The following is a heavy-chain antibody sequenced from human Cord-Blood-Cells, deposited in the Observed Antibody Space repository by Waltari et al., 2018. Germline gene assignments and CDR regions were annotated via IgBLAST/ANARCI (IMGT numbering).Heavy chain of an antibody. CDR1: GYTFTSYA. Sequence: QVQLVQSGAEVKKPGASVKVSCKASGYTFTSYAMHWVRQAPGQRLEWMGWINAGNGNTKDSPKFQGRVTITRDTSASTAYMELSSLRSEDTAVYYCARPRGVDAFDIWGQGTMVTVSS. CDR2: INAGNGNT. CDR3: ARPRGVDAFDI. J-gene: IGHJ3*02. V-gene: IGHV1-3*01. D-gene: IGHD3-10*01.